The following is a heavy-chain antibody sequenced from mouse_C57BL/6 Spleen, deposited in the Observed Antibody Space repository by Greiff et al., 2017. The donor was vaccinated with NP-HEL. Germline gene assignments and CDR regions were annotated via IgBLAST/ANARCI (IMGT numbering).Heavy chain of an antibody. D-gene: IGHD2-2*01. CDR1: GFTFSSYT. CDR3: ARVYGYDGYAMDY. J-gene: IGHJ4*01. CDR2: ISGGGGNT. Sequence: EVQWVESGGGLVKPGGSLKLSCAASGFTFSSYTMSWVRQTPEKRLEWVATISGGGGNTYYPDSVKGRFTISRDNAKNTLYLQMSSLRSEDTALYYCARVYGYDGYAMDYWGQGTSVTVSS. V-gene: IGHV5-9*01.